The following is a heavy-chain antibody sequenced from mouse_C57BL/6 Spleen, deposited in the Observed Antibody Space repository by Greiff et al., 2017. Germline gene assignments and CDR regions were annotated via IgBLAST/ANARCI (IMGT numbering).Heavy chain of an antibody. CDR1: GYTFTDYN. CDR2: INPNNGGT. D-gene: IGHD2-5*01. Sequence: SGYTFTDYNMDWVKQSHGKSLEWIGDINPNNGGTIYNQKFKGKATLTVDKSSSTAYMELRSLTSEDTAVYYCARSDYSNYGYFDVWGTGTTVTVSS. V-gene: IGHV1-18*01. CDR3: ARSDYSNYGYFDV. J-gene: IGHJ1*03.